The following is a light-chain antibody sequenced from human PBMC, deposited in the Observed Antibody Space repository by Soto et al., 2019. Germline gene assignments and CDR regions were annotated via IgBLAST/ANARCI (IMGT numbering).Light chain of an antibody. CDR1: SSDVGRWNS. Sequence: QSALTQPASVSGSPGQSIAISFTGTSSDVGRWNSVSWYQQHPGKAPKLMLYEGSKRPSGVSDRFSGSKSGNTASLTISGLQADDEADYYCCSYAGDPYVFGTGTKVTVL. V-gene: IGLV2-23*01. J-gene: IGLJ1*01. CDR2: EGS. CDR3: CSYAGDPYV.